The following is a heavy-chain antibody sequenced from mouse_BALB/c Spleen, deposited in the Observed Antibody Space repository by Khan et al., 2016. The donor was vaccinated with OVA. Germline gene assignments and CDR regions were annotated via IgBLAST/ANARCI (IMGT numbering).Heavy chain of an antibody. V-gene: IGHV1S29*02. CDR2: FYPNSGGS. J-gene: IGHJ3*01. Sequence: VQLQQSGPELVKPGASVKISCKASGYTFTDYNMDWVKQRHGKSLEWIGYFYPNSGGSGYNQIFKTKATLTVDISSSTAYMDLRSLTSEDSAVYYSVRCGDGSFAYWGQETLVTGSP. CDR1: GYTFTDYN. CDR3: VRCGDGSFAY. D-gene: IGHD1-2*01.